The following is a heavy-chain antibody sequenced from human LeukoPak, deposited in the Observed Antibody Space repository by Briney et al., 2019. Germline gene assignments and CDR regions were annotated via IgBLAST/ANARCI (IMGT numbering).Heavy chain of an antibody. D-gene: IGHD3-22*01. CDR1: GDSVSSNSAA. Sequence: SQTLSLTCAISGDSVSSNSAAWNWIRQSPSRGLEWLGRTYYRSKWYNDYAVSVKSRITINPDTSKNQFSLQLNALTPEDTAVYYCAGGSYYYDSSGYYLPFDYWGQGTLVTVSS. CDR2: TYYRSKWYN. V-gene: IGHV6-1*01. J-gene: IGHJ4*02. CDR3: AGGSYYYDSSGYYLPFDY.